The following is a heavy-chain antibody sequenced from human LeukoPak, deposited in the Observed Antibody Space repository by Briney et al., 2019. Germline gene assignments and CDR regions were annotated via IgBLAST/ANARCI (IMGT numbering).Heavy chain of an antibody. CDR3: ARFLGYCSSTSCYGESGMDV. Sequence: SETLSLTCTVSGGSISSYYWSWIRQPPGKGLEWIGYIYYSGSTNYNPSLKSRVTISVDTSKNQFSLKLSSVTAADTAVYYCARFLGYCSSTSCYGESGMDVWGQGTTVTVS. CDR2: IYYSGST. V-gene: IGHV4-59*01. D-gene: IGHD2-2*01. CDR1: GGSISSYY. J-gene: IGHJ6*02.